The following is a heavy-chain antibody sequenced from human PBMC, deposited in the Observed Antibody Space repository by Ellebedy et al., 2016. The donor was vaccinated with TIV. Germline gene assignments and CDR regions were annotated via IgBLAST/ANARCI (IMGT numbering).Heavy chain of an antibody. V-gene: IGHV1-2*02. D-gene: IGHD1-1*01. CDR2: TNPNSGGT. CDR3: ARGGVELDHDS. J-gene: IGHJ4*02. Sequence: ASVKVSCKASGYRFTGSYIHWVRQAPGQGLEWMGWTNPNSGGTNFAQKFQGRVTMTTDTSRSTAYMELSRLRSDDTAVYYCARGGVELDHDSWGQGTLVTVSS. CDR1: GYRFTGSY.